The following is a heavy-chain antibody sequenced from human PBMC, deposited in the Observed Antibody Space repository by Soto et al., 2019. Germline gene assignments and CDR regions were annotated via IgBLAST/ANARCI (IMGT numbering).Heavy chain of an antibody. CDR2: ISAYNGNT. Sequence: QVQLVQSGAEVKKPGASVKVSCKASGYTFTSYGISWVRQAPGQGLEWMGWISAYNGNTNYAQKLQGRVTMTTDTSTSTAYRELRSLRADDTAVYYCARDKGHYYGSGTTDYWGQGTLVTVSS. V-gene: IGHV1-18*01. CDR3: ARDKGHYYGSGTTDY. D-gene: IGHD3-10*01. J-gene: IGHJ4*02. CDR1: GYTFTSYG.